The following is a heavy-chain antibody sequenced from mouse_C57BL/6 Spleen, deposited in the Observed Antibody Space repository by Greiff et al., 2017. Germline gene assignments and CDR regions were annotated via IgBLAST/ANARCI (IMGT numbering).Heavy chain of an antibody. D-gene: IGHD1-1*01. CDR1: GFTFSSYT. J-gene: IGHJ4*01. V-gene: IGHV5-9*01. CDR2: ISGGGGNT. CDR3: ARQGYGTSYRDAMDY. Sequence: EVKLVESGGGLVKPGGSLKLSCAASGFTFSSYTMSWVRQTPEKRLEWVATISGGGGNTYYPDSVKGRFTISRDNAKNTLYLQMSSLRSEDTALYYCARQGYGTSYRDAMDYWGQGTSVTVSS.